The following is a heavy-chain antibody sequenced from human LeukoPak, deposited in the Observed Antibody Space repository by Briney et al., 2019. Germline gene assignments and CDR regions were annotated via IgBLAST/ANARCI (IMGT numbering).Heavy chain of an antibody. V-gene: IGHV3-30-3*01. Sequence: GRSLRLSCAASGFTFSSYAMHWVRQAPGKGLEWVAVISYDGSNKYYADSVKGRFTISRDNSKNTLYLQMSSLRAEDTAVYYCARSAMIVVVTTLDYWGQGTLVTVSS. CDR1: GFTFSSYA. CDR3: ARSAMIVVVTTLDY. CDR2: ISYDGSNK. J-gene: IGHJ4*02. D-gene: IGHD3-22*01.